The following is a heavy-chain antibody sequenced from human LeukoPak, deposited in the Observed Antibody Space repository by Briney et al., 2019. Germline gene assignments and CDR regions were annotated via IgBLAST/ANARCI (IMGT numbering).Heavy chain of an antibody. V-gene: IGHV1-2*02. J-gene: IGHJ5*02. CDR3: ARDSSILYYDFWSGSDNWFDP. CDR1: GYTFTGYY. CDR2: INPNSGGT. Sequence: ASVKVSCKASGYTFTGYYMHWVRQAPGQGLEWMGWINPNSGGTNYAQKFQGRVTMTRDTSISTAYMELSRLRSDDTAVYYCARDSSILYYDFWSGSDNWFDPWGQGTLVTVSS. D-gene: IGHD3-3*01.